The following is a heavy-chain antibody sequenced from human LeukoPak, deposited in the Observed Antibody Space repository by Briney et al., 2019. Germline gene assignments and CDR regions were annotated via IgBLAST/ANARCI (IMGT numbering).Heavy chain of an antibody. CDR1: GYSISSGYY. V-gene: IGHV4-38-2*02. CDR2: IYHSGRT. J-gene: IGHJ4*02. Sequence: PSETLSLTCTVSGYSISSGYYWGWIRQPPGKGLEWIGSIYHSGRTFYNPSLKSRVTISVDTSKNQFSLRLSSVTAADTAVYYCARVGGVGLRYFDWSLARDYFDYWGQGTLVTVSS. CDR3: ARVGGVGLRYFDWSLARDYFDY. D-gene: IGHD3-9*01.